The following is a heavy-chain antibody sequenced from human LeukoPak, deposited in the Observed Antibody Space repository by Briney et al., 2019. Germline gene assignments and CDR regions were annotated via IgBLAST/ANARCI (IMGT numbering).Heavy chain of an antibody. CDR2: IDWDDDK. D-gene: IGHD1-26*01. V-gene: IGHV2-70*11. CDR1: GFSLSTSGMC. CDR3: ARMGQWEDNSRGAFDI. Sequence: SGPTLVNPTQTLTLTCTFSGFSLSTSGMCVSWIRQPPGKALEWLARIDWDDDKYYSTSLKTRLTISKDTSKNQVVLTMTNMDPVDTATYYCARMGQWEDNSRGAFDIWGQGTMVTVSS. J-gene: IGHJ3*02.